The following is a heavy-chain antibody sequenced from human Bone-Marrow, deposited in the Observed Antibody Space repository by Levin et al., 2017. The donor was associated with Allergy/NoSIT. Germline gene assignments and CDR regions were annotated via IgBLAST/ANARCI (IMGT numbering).Heavy chain of an antibody. V-gene: IGHV3-30-3*01. CDR2: ISYDGSNK. J-gene: IGHJ4*02. CDR3: ARGSSVYRGVQFDY. D-gene: IGHD6-13*01. CDR1: GFTFSSYA. Sequence: GESLKISCAASGFTFSSYAMHWVRQAPGKGLEWVAVISYDGSNKYYADSVKGRFTISRDNSKNTLYLQMNSLRAEDTAVYYCARGSSVYRGVQFDYWGQGTLVTVSS.